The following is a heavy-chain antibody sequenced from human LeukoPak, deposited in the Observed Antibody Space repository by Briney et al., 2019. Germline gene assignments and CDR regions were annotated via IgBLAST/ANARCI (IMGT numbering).Heavy chain of an antibody. CDR2: IYPGDSDI. CDR1: GYTFTSYW. V-gene: IGHV5-51*01. J-gene: IGHJ4*02. Sequence: KVSCKASGYTFTSYWIGWVRQMPGKGLEWMGIIYPGDSDIRYSPSFQGQVTISADKSIKTAYLQWSSLKASDTAMYYCARASDSHFDYWGQGTLVTVSS. CDR3: ARASDSHFDY. D-gene: IGHD3-22*01.